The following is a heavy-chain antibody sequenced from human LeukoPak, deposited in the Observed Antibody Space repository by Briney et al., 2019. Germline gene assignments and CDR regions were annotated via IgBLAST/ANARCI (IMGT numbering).Heavy chain of an antibody. J-gene: IGHJ4*02. V-gene: IGHV3-43*02. D-gene: IGHD1-26*01. CDR3: AKGHIVGAITEFDY. CDR1: GFTFSNYG. CDR2: ISWDGGST. Sequence: GRSLRLSCLASGFTFSNYGMHWVRQVQGKGLEWVSLISWDGGSTYYADSVKGRFTISRDNSKNSLYLQMNSLRTEDTALYYCAKGHIVGAITEFDYWGQGTLVTVSS.